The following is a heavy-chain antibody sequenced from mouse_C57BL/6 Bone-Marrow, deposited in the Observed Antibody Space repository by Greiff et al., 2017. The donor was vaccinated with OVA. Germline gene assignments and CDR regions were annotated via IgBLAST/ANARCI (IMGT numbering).Heavy chain of an antibody. Sequence: VQLQESGAELARPGASVKLSCKASGYTFTSYGISWVKQRTGQGLEWIGEIYPRSGNTYYNEQFKGKATLTADKSSSTAYMELRSLTAEDSAVYFCAALLWLRRRGYWGQGTTLTVSS. CDR1: GYTFTSYG. J-gene: IGHJ2*01. D-gene: IGHD2-9*01. CDR3: AALLWLRRRGY. CDR2: IYPRSGNT. V-gene: IGHV1-81*01.